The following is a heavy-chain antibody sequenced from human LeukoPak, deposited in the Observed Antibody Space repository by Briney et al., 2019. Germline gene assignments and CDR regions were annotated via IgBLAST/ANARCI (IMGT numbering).Heavy chain of an antibody. D-gene: IGHD4-17*01. J-gene: IGHJ5*02. V-gene: IGHV3-23*01. Sequence: PGGSLRLSCAASGFTFSSYAMSWVRQAPGKGLEWVSAISGSGGSTYYADSVKGRFTISRDNSKNTLYLQMNSLRAEDTAVYYCAKVQDDYGDYGLGFDPWGQGTLVTVSS. CDR1: GFTFSSYA. CDR3: AKVQDDYGDYGLGFDP. CDR2: ISGSGGST.